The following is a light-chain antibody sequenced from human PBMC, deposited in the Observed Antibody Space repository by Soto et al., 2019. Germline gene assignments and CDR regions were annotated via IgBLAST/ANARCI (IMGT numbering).Light chain of an antibody. J-gene: IGLJ2*01. CDR3: QTCGIGFQV. Sequence: QPVLTQSPSASASLGASVKLTCTLSSGHSSYAIAWHQKQPGKGPRYLMDLNNDVSHSKGVGIPYRFSDSSSGAERYLIVSRLQSEDEADYFCQTCGIGFQVFGGGTKVTVL. CDR1: SGHSSYA. V-gene: IGLV4-69*01. CDR2: LNNDVSH.